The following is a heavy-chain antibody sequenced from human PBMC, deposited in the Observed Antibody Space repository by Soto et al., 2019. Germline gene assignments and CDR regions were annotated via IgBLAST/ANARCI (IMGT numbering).Heavy chain of an antibody. V-gene: IGHV4-39*07. CDR2: IHYSGST. CDR3: ARSDGRD. CDR1: GGSIRSSTYF. Sequence: SETLSLTCTVSGGSIRSSTYFWGWIRQPPGKGLEWIGSIHYSGSTYYNPSLKSRVTISVDTSKNQFSLKLSSVTAADTAVYYCARSDGRDWGQGTLVTVSS. J-gene: IGHJ4*02.